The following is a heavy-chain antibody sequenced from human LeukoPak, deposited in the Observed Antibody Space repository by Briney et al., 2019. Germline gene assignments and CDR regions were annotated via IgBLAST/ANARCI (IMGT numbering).Heavy chain of an antibody. J-gene: IGHJ4*02. CDR1: GFTFSSYA. CDR2: ISGSGGST. Sequence: GGSLRLSCAASGFTFSSYATSWVRQAPGKGLEWVSAISGSGGSTYYADSVKGRFTISRDNSKNTLYLQMNSLRAEDTAVYYCAKRGDIVVVPAATTFDYWGQGTLVTVSS. V-gene: IGHV3-23*01. D-gene: IGHD2-2*01. CDR3: AKRGDIVVVPAATTFDY.